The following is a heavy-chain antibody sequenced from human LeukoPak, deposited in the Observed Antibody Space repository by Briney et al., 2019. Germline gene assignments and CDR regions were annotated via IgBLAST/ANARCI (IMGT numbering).Heavy chain of an antibody. V-gene: IGHV4-34*01. CDR3: AKNYYGSGSYYSGYNWFDP. D-gene: IGHD3-10*01. CDR2: INHSGST. J-gene: IGHJ5*02. Sequence: PSETLSLTCAVYGGSFSGDYWSWIRQPPGKGLEWIGEINHSGSTNYNPSLKSRVTISVDTSKNQFSLKLSSVTAADTAVYYCAKNYYGSGSYYSGYNWFDPWGQGTLVTVSS. CDR1: GGSFSGDY.